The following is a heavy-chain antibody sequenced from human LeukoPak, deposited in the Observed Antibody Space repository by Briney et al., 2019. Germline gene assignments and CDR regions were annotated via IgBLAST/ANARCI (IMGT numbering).Heavy chain of an antibody. V-gene: IGHV3-30*18. Sequence: GGSLRLSCAASGFTFSSYGMHWVRQAPGKGLEWVAVISYDGSNKYYADSVKGRFTISRDNSKNTLYLQMNSLRAEDTAVYYCAKDYYRRFYYFDYWGRGTLVTVSS. CDR3: AKDYYRRFYYFDY. CDR2: ISYDGSNK. CDR1: GFTFSSYG. J-gene: IGHJ4*02. D-gene: IGHD3-10*01.